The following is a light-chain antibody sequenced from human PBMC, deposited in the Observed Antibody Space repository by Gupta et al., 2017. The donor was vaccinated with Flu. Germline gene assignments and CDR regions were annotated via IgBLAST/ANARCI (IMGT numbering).Light chain of an antibody. CDR2: DNN. CDR3: GTWDSSRSAVV. Sequence: QSALTQPPSLSAAPGQKVTISCSGSSSNIGNNYVSWYQQLPGAAPNLLIYDNNTRPSGIPDRFSGSKSGTSATLGTTGLQTGDEADYYCGTWDSSRSAVVFGGGTKLTVL. V-gene: IGLV1-51*01. CDR1: SSNIGNNY. J-gene: IGLJ2*01.